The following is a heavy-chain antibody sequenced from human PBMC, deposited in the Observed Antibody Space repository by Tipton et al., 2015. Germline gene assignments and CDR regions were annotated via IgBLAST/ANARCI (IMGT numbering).Heavy chain of an antibody. V-gene: IGHV4-59*01. J-gene: IGHJ6*02. Sequence: TLSLTCTVSGGSISRYYWSWIRQPPGKGLEWIGYIYYSGSTNYNPSLKSRVTISVDTSKNQFSLKLSSVTAADTAVYYCAREGGYCSGGSCYNRDYYYYGMDVWGQGTTVTVSS. CDR3: AREGGYCSGGSCYNRDYYYYGMDV. CDR1: GGSISRYY. D-gene: IGHD2-15*01. CDR2: IYYSGST.